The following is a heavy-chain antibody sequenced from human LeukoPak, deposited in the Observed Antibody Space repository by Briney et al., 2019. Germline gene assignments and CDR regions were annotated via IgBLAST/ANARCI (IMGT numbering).Heavy chain of an antibody. J-gene: IGHJ4*02. CDR1: GFTFSSYG. CDR3: AKDRTYCYDSSRHYFDS. Sequence: GGSLRLSCAASGFTFSSYGMHWVRQAPGKGLEWVAFIRYDGSNKYYADSVKGRFTTSRDNSKNTVYLQMNNLRVEDTAVYYCAKDRTYCYDSSRHYFDSWGQGTLVTVSS. V-gene: IGHV3-30*02. D-gene: IGHD3-22*01. CDR2: IRYDGSNK.